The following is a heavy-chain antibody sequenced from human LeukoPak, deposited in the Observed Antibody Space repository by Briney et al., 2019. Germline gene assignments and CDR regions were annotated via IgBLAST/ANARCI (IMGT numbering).Heavy chain of an antibody. J-gene: IGHJ6*02. CDR2: ISSSGSTI. V-gene: IGHV3-11*01. Sequence: GGSLRLSCAASGFTFSDYYMSWIRQAPGKGLEWVSYISSSGSTIYYADSVKGRFTISRDNAKNSLYLQMNSLRAEDTAVYYCARDPNYYDSSGYYFGYYYGMDVWGQGTTVTVSS. CDR1: GFTFSDYY. D-gene: IGHD3-22*01. CDR3: ARDPNYYDSSGYYFGYYYGMDV.